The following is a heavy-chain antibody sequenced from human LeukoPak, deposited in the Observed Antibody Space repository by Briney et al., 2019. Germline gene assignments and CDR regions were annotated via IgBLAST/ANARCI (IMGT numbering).Heavy chain of an antibody. CDR1: GGTFSSYA. V-gene: IGHV1-69*13. D-gene: IGHD2-2*01. Sequence: SVKASCKASGGTFSSYAISWVRQAPGQGLEWMGGIIPIFGTANYAQKFQGRVTITADESTSTAYMELSSLRSEDTAVYYCARDRRIVVVPAATNYYYYGMDVWGQGTTVTVSS. CDR2: IIPIFGTA. J-gene: IGHJ6*02. CDR3: ARDRRIVVVPAATNYYYYGMDV.